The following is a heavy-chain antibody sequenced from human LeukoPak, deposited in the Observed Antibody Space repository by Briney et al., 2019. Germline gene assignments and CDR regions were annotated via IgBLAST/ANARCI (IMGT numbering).Heavy chain of an antibody. CDR3: ARWEARGGFDY. D-gene: IGHD1-26*01. CDR1: GGSISSYY. V-gene: IGHV4-59*01. J-gene: IGHJ4*02. Sequence: SETLSLTCTVSGGSISSYYWSWIRQPPGKGLEWIGYIYYSGSTNYNPSLKSRVTISVDTSKNQFSLKLSSVTATDTAVYYCARWEARGGFDYWGQGTLVTVSS. CDR2: IYYSGST.